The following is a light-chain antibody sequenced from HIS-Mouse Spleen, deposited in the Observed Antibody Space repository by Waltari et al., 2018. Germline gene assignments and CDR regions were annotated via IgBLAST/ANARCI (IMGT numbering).Light chain of an antibody. CDR3: QQRSNWPPFT. CDR2: DAS. J-gene: IGKJ3*01. CDR1: QSVSSY. Sequence: EIVLTQSPATLSLSPGERATLSCRASQSVSSYLAWYQQKPGQAPRRLIYDASNRATGSPARFSGSGSGTDFTLTISSLEPEDFAVYYCQQRSNWPPFTFGPGTKVDIK. V-gene: IGKV3-11*01.